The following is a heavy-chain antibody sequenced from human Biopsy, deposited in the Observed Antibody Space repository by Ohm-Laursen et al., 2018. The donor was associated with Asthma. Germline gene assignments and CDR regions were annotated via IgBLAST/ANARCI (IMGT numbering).Heavy chain of an antibody. CDR3: ARDVMEWYLPAFDF. CDR1: GGTFSSYA. J-gene: IGHJ4*02. V-gene: IGHV1-69*17. Sequence: SSVKASCKASGGTFSSYAISWVRQAPGQGLEWMGGIIPIFGIANYAQKFQGRVTITADKSTSTAYMELSSLRSEDTAVYYCARDVMEWYLPAFDFWGQGTLVTVSS. CDR2: IIPIFGIA. D-gene: IGHD3-3*01.